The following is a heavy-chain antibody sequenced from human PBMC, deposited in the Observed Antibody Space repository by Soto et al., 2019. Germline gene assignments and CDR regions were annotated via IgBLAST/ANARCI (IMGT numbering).Heavy chain of an antibody. D-gene: IGHD1-26*01. CDR1: GFAFNKFG. CDR3: AKGGEVGGVRGDH. CDR2: ISYDGSYQ. Sequence: QVQLVESGGGVVQPGTSLRLSCAASGFAFNKFGMHWVRQAPGKGLEWVAFISYDGSYQYYADSVQGRLTITRDNSMNTLNMQLNSLRREDTAVYYCAKGGEVGGVRGDHWGQGTLVTVSS. J-gene: IGHJ4*02. V-gene: IGHV3-30*18.